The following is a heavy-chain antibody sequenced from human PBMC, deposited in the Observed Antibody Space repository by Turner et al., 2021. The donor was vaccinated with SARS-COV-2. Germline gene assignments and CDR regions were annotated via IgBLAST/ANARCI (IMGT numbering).Heavy chain of an antibody. CDR1: VGSISSISYY. J-gene: IGHJ6*03. Sequence: QLQLQASGPGLVKPSETLSLTCSFSVGSISSISYYWGWIRQPPGKGPAWIGSVYYRGNTYYNPSLESRVTISVDTSNNQFSLKLNSVTAADTAVYYCARVKSTVTTYYYYYMDVWGKGTTVTVSS. D-gene: IGHD4-4*01. V-gene: IGHV4-39*01. CDR3: ARVKSTVTTYYYYYMDV. CDR2: VYYRGNT.